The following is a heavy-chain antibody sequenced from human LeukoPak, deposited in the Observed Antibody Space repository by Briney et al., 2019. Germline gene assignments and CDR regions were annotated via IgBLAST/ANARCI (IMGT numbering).Heavy chain of an antibody. D-gene: IGHD2-15*01. CDR1: GFTFDDYA. CDR2: ISSNGGST. Sequence: GGSLRLSCAASGFTFDDYAMHWVRQAPGKGLEYVSAISSNGGSTYYANSVKGRFTISRDSSKNSLYLQMNSLRAEDAAVYYCAKAPVTTCSGAYCYPFDYWGQGTLVTVSS. J-gene: IGHJ4*02. CDR3: AKAPVTTCSGAYCYPFDY. V-gene: IGHV3-64*01.